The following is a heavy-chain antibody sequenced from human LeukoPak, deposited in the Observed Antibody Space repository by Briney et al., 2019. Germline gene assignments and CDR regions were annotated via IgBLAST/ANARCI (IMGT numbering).Heavy chain of an antibody. V-gene: IGHV4-38-2*02. CDR1: GYSISSGYY. J-gene: IGHJ4*02. CDR2: IYHSGST. D-gene: IGHD2-15*01. Sequence: SETLSLTCTVSGYSISSGYYWGWIRQPPGKGLEWIGSIYHSGSTYYNPSLKSRVTISVDTSKNQFSLKLSSATAADTAVYYCARDPGYCSGGSCYGPVGYWGQGTLVTVSS. CDR3: ARDPGYCSGGSCYGPVGY.